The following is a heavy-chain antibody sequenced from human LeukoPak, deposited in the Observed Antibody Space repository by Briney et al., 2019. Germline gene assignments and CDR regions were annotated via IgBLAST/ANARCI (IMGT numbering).Heavy chain of an antibody. Sequence: SGPTLVKPTQTLTLTCTFSGFSLSTAGVGVGWIRQPPGKALEWLALIYWSDDERYSPSLKSRLTITKDSSKNQVVLMMTNMDPVDTGTYFCARRGGSDGSYRDAFDIWGQGTMVTVS. D-gene: IGHD1-26*01. CDR2: IYWSDDE. CDR3: ARRGGSDGSYRDAFDI. V-gene: IGHV2-5*01. J-gene: IGHJ3*02. CDR1: GFSLSTAGVG.